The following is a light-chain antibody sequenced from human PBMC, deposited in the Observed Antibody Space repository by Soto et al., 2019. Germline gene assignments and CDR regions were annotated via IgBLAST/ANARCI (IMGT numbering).Light chain of an antibody. Sequence: IVLTPSPGTLSLSPGERATLSCRASQTGNNNYLAWYQHKSGQAPRLLIYGVYTRASGIPDRFSGSGSGTDFTLTISRLEPEDFAVYYCQQYGSSSSWTFGQGTKV. CDR3: QQYGSSSSWT. J-gene: IGKJ1*01. CDR2: GVY. V-gene: IGKV3-20*01. CDR1: QTGNNNY.